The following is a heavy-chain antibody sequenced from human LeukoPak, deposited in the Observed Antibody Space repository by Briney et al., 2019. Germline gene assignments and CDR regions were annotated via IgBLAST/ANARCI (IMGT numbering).Heavy chain of an antibody. CDR2: VSSTGSGT. CDR3: AKDGPLLWFGPTDA. V-gene: IGHV3-23*01. J-gene: IGHJ5*02. D-gene: IGHD3-10*01. CDR1: GGSFNDYF. Sequence: PSETLSLTCAVYGGSFNDYFWSWIRQPPGKGLEWVAAVSSTGSGTYYPDSLKGRFIISRDNSQNTVFLQMNSLRPEDTAFYFCAKDGPLLWFGPTDAWGQGILVTVSS.